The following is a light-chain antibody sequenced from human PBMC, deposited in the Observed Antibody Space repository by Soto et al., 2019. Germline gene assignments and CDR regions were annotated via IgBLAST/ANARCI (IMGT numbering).Light chain of an antibody. J-gene: IGKJ5*01. CDR3: QQYDSSPIT. V-gene: IGKV3-20*01. CDR2: GAS. CDR1: QRVSSSY. Sequence: IVLTQPPGTLSLSPVERATLSCRASQRVSSSYLAWYQQKPGQAPRLLIYGASSRATGIPDRFSGSGSGTDFTLTISRLEPEDFAVFYCQQYDSSPITFGQGTRLEI.